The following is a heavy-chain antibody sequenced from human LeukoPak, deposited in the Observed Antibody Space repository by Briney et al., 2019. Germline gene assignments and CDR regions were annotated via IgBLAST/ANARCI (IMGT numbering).Heavy chain of an antibody. CDR2: IYYSGST. J-gene: IGHJ4*02. D-gene: IGHD3-16*01. V-gene: IGHV4-59*08. Sequence: SETLSLTCTVSGGSISSYYWSWIRQPPGKGLEWIGYIYYSGSTNYNPSLKSRVTISVDTSKNQLSLKLSSVTAADTAVYYCARLRGKYFDYWGQGTLVTVSS. CDR1: GGSISSYY. CDR3: ARLRGKYFDY.